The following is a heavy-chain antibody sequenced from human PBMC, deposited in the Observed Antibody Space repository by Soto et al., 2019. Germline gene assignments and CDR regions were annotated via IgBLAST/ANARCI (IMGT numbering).Heavy chain of an antibody. Sequence: LRLSCAASGFTFSSYAMSWVRQAPGKGLEWVSAISGSGGSTYYADSVRGRFTISRDNSKNTLYLQMNSLRAEDTAVYYCAKGVAKGYYYYGMDVWGQGTTVTVSS. CDR2: ISGSGGST. D-gene: IGHD5-12*01. CDR1: GFTFSSYA. J-gene: IGHJ6*02. CDR3: AKGVAKGYYYYGMDV. V-gene: IGHV3-23*01.